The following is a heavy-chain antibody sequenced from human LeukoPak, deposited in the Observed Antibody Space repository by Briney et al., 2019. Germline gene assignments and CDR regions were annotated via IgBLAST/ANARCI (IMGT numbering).Heavy chain of an antibody. V-gene: IGHV3-23*01. CDR2: ISGSGGST. CDR1: GFTLSSYA. Sequence: GGSLRLSCAASGFTLSSYAMSWVRQAPGKGLEWVSAISGSGGSTYYADSVKGRFTISRDNAKNSLYLQMNSLRAEDTAVYYCARAMSSSWYWDNWFDPWGQGTLVTVSS. D-gene: IGHD6-13*01. CDR3: ARAMSSSWYWDNWFDP. J-gene: IGHJ5*02.